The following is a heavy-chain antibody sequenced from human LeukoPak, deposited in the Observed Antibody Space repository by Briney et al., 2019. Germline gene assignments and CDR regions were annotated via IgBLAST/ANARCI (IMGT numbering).Heavy chain of an antibody. CDR1: GFTFSNAW. J-gene: IGHJ4*02. CDR3: TTDFSVHYYDSSGYYRAGGY. CDR2: IKSKTDGGTT. V-gene: IGHV3-15*01. Sequence: GGSLRLSCAASGFTFSNAWMSWVRQAPGKGLEWVGRIKSKTDGGTTDYAAPVKGRFTISRDDSKNTLYLQMNSLKTEDTAVYYCTTDFSVHYYDSSGYYRAGGYWGQGTLVTVSS. D-gene: IGHD3-22*01.